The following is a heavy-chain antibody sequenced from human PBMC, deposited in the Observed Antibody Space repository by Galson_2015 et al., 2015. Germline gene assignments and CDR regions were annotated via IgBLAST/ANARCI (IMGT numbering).Heavy chain of an antibody. CDR1: GGSVSSNRYY. CDR2: IYFSGST. J-gene: IGHJ6*02. D-gene: IGHD6-19*01. CDR3: ARHAGTAVARGGMDV. V-gene: IGHV4-39*01. Sequence: VSGGSVSSNRYYWGWIRQPPGKGLEWIGSIYFSGSTYYNPSLKSRVTMSVDTSKNQFSLKLSSVTAVDTAVYYCARHAGTAVARGGMDVWGQGTTVTVSS.